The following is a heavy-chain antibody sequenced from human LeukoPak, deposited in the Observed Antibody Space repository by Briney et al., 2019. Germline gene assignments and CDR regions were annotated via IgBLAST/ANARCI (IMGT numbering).Heavy chain of an antibody. D-gene: IGHD1-7*01. CDR1: GGSISSGGYS. V-gene: IGHV4-30-2*01. CDR3: ARNYLLGYFDL. J-gene: IGHJ2*01. CDR2: IYHSGST. Sequence: PSQTLSLTCAVSGGSISSGGYSWSWIRQPPGKGLEWIGYIYHSGSTYYNPSLKSRVTISVDRSKNQFSLKLSSVTAADTAVYYCARNYLLGYFDLWGRGTLVTVSS.